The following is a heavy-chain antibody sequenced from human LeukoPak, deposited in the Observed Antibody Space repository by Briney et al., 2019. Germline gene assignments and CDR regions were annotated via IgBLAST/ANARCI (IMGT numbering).Heavy chain of an antibody. D-gene: IGHD3-10*01. J-gene: IGHJ4*02. Sequence: SETLSLTCTVSGGSISSSSYYWSWIRQPPGKGLEWIGYIYYSGSTNYNPSLKSRVTISVDTSKNQFSLKLSSVTAADTAVYYCASAMYYYGSGATFDYWGQGTLVTVSS. CDR3: ASAMYYYGSGATFDY. V-gene: IGHV4-61*01. CDR2: IYYSGST. CDR1: GGSISSSSYY.